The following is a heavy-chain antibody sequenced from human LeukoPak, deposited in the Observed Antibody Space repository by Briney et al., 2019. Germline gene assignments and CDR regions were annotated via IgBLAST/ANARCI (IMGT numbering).Heavy chain of an antibody. J-gene: IGHJ4*02. D-gene: IGHD3-3*01. V-gene: IGHV3-33*01. CDR1: GFTFSSYG. CDR2: IWYDGSNK. CDR3: ARVSTYYDFWSGYPPDY. Sequence: GGSLRLSCAASGFTFSSYGMHWVRQAPGKGLEWVAVIWYDGSNKYYADSVKGRFTISRDNSKDTLYLQMNSLRAEDTAVYYCARVSTYYDFWSGYPPDYWGQGTLVTVSS.